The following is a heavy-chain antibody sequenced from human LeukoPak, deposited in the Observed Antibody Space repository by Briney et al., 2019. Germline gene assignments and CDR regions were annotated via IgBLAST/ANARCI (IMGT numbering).Heavy chain of an antibody. CDR2: IIPIFGTA. Sequence: SVKVSCKASVGTFSSYAISWVRQAPGQGLEWMGGIIPIFGTANYAQKFQGRVTITTDESTSTAYMELSSLRSEDTAVYYCASSWPMRCSSTSCYLKPYYYYYMDVWGKGTTVTVSS. J-gene: IGHJ6*03. CDR1: VGTFSSYA. D-gene: IGHD2-2*01. CDR3: ASSWPMRCSSTSCYLKPYYYYYMDV. V-gene: IGHV1-69*05.